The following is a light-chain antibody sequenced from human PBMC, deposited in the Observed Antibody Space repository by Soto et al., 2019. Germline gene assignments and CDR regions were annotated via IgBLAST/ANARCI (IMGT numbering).Light chain of an antibody. Sequence: QSALTQPASVSGSPGQSITISCIGTSSDVGGYNYVSWYQQHPGKAPKLMIYEVSNRPSGVSNRFSGSKSGNTASLTISGLQAEDEADYYCCSYTSSSTLVVFGGGTKLTVL. CDR3: CSYTSSSTLVV. CDR2: EVS. V-gene: IGLV2-14*01. CDR1: SSDVGGYNY. J-gene: IGLJ2*01.